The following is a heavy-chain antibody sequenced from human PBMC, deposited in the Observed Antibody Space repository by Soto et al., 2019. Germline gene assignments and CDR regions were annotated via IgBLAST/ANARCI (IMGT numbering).Heavy chain of an antibody. CDR2: INQDGSER. D-gene: IGHD3-10*01. Sequence: EVQLVESGGGLVQPGGSLRLSCAASGFTFSTCWMMWVRQAPGKGLEWVANINQDGSERYYVDSVKGQFTISRDNAKNSLYLQMNSLRAEDTAVYYCVKDKRGSYWGQGTLVTVSS. J-gene: IGHJ4*02. CDR3: VKDKRGSY. CDR1: GFTFSTCW. V-gene: IGHV3-7*01.